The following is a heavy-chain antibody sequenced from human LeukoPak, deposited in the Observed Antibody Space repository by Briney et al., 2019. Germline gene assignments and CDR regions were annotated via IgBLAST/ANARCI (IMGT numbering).Heavy chain of an antibody. CDR2: ISNGGSTI. Sequence: GGSLRLSCAASGFTFSDYYMTWIRQAPGKGLEWVSYISNGGSTIYYADSVKGRFTISRDNAKNSLYLQMNSLRSEYTAVYYRTKSGRNSYGVDVWGQGTTVTVSS. CDR3: TKSGRNSYGVDV. J-gene: IGHJ6*02. CDR1: GFTFSDYY. V-gene: IGHV3-11*01.